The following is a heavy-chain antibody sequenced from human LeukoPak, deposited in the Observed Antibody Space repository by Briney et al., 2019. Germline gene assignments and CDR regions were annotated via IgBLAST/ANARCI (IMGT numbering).Heavy chain of an antibody. V-gene: IGHV3-23*01. CDR1: AFTFSTYA. J-gene: IGHJ4*02. Sequence: GGSLRLSCAASAFTFSTYAMTWVRQAPGKGLEWVSPIDGRGASTYYADSVRGRFTISRDNSKNTLYLQMNSLRAGDTAVYSCSAGYNTGWFGYHFDHWGQGTLVAVSS. CDR3: SAGYNTGWFGYHFDH. CDR2: IDGRGAST. D-gene: IGHD6-19*01.